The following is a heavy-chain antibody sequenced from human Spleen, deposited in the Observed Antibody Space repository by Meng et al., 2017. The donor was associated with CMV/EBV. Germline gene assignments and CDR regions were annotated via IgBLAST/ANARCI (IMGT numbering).Heavy chain of an antibody. V-gene: IGHV1-69*05. CDR3: ARETGYPAKYYFDF. CDR1: RDTFNKYG. J-gene: IGHJ4*02. D-gene: IGHD3-9*01. Sequence: ASRDTFNKYGLNWVRQAPGQGLEWMGGIIPALGTTNYAQNFRGRVTFTTDESTNTVYMELSSLRSEDTAAYYCARETGYPAKYYFDFWGQGTLVTVSS. CDR2: IIPALGTT.